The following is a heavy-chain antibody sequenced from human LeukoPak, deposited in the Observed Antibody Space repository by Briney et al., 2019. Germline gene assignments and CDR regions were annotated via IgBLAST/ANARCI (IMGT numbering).Heavy chain of an antibody. CDR1: GFTFSSYS. CDR3: AKDLAGGGDAFDI. Sequence: GGSLRLSCAASGFTFSSYSMNWVRQAPGKGLEWVSSISSSSSYIYYADSVKGRFTISRDNAKNSLYLQMNSLRAEDTALYYCAKDLAGGGDAFDIWGQGTMVTVSS. D-gene: IGHD3-16*01. J-gene: IGHJ3*02. V-gene: IGHV3-21*04. CDR2: ISSSSSYI.